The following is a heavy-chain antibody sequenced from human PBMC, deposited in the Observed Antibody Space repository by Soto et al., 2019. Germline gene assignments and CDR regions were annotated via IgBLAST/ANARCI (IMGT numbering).Heavy chain of an antibody. Sequence: QVQLQQWGAGLLKPSETLSLTCAVYGGSVSGYYWSWIRQPPGKGLEWIGEINHSGSTNYNPSLKSRVTISVDTSKNQFSLKLSSVTAADTAVYYCARGGDGGNSVDYWGQGTLVTVSS. D-gene: IGHD2-21*02. CDR2: INHSGST. J-gene: IGHJ4*02. CDR1: GGSVSGYY. V-gene: IGHV4-34*01. CDR3: ARGGDGGNSVDY.